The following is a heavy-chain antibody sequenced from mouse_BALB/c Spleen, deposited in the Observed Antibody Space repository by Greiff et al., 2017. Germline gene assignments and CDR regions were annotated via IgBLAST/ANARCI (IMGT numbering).Heavy chain of an antibody. J-gene: IGHJ1*01. Sequence: EVQGVESGGDLVKPGGSLKLSCAASGFTFSSYGMSWVRQTPDKRLEWVATISSGGSYTYYPDSVKGRFTISRDNAKNTLYLQMSSLKSEDTAMYYCARHRGSRYFDVWGAGTTVTVSS. V-gene: IGHV5-6*01. CDR1: GFTFSSYG. CDR2: ISSGGSYT. CDR3: ARHRGSRYFDV. D-gene: IGHD1-1*01.